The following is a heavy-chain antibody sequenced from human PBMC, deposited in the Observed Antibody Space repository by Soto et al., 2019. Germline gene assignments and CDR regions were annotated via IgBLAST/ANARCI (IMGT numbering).Heavy chain of an antibody. J-gene: IGHJ4*02. V-gene: IGHV3-33*01. CDR3: ARDVYDSSGGWGDY. CDR1: GFTFSSYG. D-gene: IGHD3-22*01. CDR2: IWYDGSNK. Sequence: QVQLVESGGGVVQPGRSLRLSCAASGFTFSSYGMHWVRQAPGKGLEWVAVIWYDGSNKYYADSVKGRFTISRDNSKNTLYLQMNSLRAEDTAVYYCARDVYDSSGGWGDYWAREPWSPSPQ.